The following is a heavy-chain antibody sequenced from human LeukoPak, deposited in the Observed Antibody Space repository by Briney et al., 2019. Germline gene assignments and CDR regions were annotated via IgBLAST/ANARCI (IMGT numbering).Heavy chain of an antibody. V-gene: IGHV4-38-2*02. CDR3: ARDSGTTGEVKFDP. CDR1: GYSISSGYY. CDR2: IYHSGST. D-gene: IGHD3-10*01. Sequence: NSSETLSLTCTVSGYSISSGYYWGWIRQPPGKGLEWIGSIYHSGSTYYSPSLKSRVTISVDTSKNQFSLKLSSVTAADTAVYYCARDSGTTGEVKFDPWGQGTLVTVSS. J-gene: IGHJ5*02.